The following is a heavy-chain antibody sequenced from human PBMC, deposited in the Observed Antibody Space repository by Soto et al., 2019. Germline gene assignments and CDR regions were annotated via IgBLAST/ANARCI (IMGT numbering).Heavy chain of an antibody. CDR3: ARASRITGTTGSLY. CDR2: MNPNSGNT. J-gene: IGHJ4*02. CDR1: GYTFTSYD. D-gene: IGHD1-7*01. V-gene: IGHV1-8*01. Sequence: ASVKVSCKASGYTFTSYDINWVRQATGQGLEWMGWMNPNSGNTGYAQKFQGRVTMTRNTSISTAYMELSSPRSEDTAVYYCARASRITGTTGSLYWGQGTPVTVSS.